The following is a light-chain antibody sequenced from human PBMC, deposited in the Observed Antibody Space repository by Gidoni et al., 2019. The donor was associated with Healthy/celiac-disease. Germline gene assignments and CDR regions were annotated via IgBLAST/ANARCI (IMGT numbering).Light chain of an antibody. CDR1: QSVSSS. V-gene: IGKV3-20*01. Sequence: SVLPHSPGSLSFSPGARATLSCRASQSVSSSLTWYQQKPGQAPRLLIYDASSRDTGIPNRFSGSGSGTDFTLTISSLEPEDFALYYCQQYGSSPRPFGQGTKVEIK. J-gene: IGKJ1*01. CDR3: QQYGSSPRP. CDR2: DAS.